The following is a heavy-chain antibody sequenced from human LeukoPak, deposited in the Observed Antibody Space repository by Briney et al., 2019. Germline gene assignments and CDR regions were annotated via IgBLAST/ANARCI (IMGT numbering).Heavy chain of an antibody. Sequence: GAPRQISCEGSGSMFTNYWIGWGRQLRGKGLEWMGIIHPGDSDTRYSPSFQGQVTISANKSISTAYLQWSSLKASDTAMYYCARLGATVYYYYMDVWGKGTTVTISS. CDR2: IHPGDSDT. CDR3: ARLGATVYYYYMDV. J-gene: IGHJ6*03. D-gene: IGHD1-26*01. V-gene: IGHV5-51*01. CDR1: GSMFTNYW.